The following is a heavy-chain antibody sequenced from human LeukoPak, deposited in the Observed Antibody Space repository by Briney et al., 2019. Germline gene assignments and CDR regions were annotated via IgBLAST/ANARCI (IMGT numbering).Heavy chain of an antibody. CDR1: GGSFSGYY. D-gene: IGHD3-3*01. CDR2: INHSGST. V-gene: IGHV4-34*01. Sequence: SETLSLTCAVYGGSFSGYYWSWIRQPPGKGLEWIGEINHSGSTNYNPSLKSRVTISVDTSKNQFSLKLSSVTAADTAVYYCARDLYDFSSGYYMGYFDYWGQGTLVTVSS. CDR3: ARDLYDFSSGYYMGYFDY. J-gene: IGHJ4*02.